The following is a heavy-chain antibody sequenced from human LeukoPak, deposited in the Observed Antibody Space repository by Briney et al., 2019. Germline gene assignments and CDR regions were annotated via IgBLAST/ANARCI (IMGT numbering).Heavy chain of an antibody. D-gene: IGHD6-13*01. J-gene: IGHJ4*02. CDR3: AGDRGSS. CDR1: GFTFRSYW. Sequence: GGSLRLSCAASGFTFRSYWMSWVRQAPGRGLEWVANIKQDGSEKYYVDSVKGRFTISRDKAEHSLYLQLNSLRAEDTGVYYCAGDRGSSWGQGTLVTVSS. V-gene: IGHV3-7*01. CDR2: IKQDGSEK.